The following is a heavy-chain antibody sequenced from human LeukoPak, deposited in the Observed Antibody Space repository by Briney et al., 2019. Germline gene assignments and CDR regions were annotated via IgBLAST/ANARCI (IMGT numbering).Heavy chain of an antibody. J-gene: IGHJ4*02. Sequence: GESLKISCKGSGYSFTSYWIGWVRQMPGKGLEWMGIIYPGDSDTRYSPSFRGQVTISADKSISTAYLQWSSLKASDTAMYYCARHGQKEIGYYEVDYWGQGTLVTVSS. D-gene: IGHD3-22*01. V-gene: IGHV5-51*01. CDR2: IYPGDSDT. CDR1: GYSFTSYW. CDR3: ARHGQKEIGYYEVDY.